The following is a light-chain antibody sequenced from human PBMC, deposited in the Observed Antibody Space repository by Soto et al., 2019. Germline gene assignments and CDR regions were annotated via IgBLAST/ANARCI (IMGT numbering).Light chain of an antibody. V-gene: IGKV3-11*01. CDR1: QSVSSY. CDR2: GAS. Sequence: EIVVTQSPATLALSPGERAALSCRASQSVSSYLAWYQQKPGQAPRLLIYGASNRATGTPASFSGSGSGTAFTLAISGLEPAGFAFYCCQLRGTLGQGTKV. J-gene: IGKJ1*01. CDR3: QLRGT.